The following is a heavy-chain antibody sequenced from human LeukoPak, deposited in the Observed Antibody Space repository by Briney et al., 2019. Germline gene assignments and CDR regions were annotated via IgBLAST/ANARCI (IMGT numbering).Heavy chain of an antibody. D-gene: IGHD1-1*01. CDR2: IYPNTGGT. J-gene: IGHJ4*02. CDR1: GYTFTGYY. Sequence: ASVKVSCKASGYTFTGYYLHWVRQAHGQGLEWMGWIYPNTGGTKSTQKFQGRVSMTRDTAISTAYMEINRLTSDDTAVYYCAREPGTATGYWGQGTLVTVSP. V-gene: IGHV1-2*02. CDR3: AREPGTATGY.